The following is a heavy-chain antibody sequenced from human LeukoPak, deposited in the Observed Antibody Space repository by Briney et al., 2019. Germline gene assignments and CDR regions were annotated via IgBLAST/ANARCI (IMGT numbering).Heavy chain of an antibody. V-gene: IGHV3-30*02. CDR1: GFTFSNFG. CDR3: AKDQAGTWGLDY. D-gene: IGHD3-10*01. CDR2: VRPDGSSQ. Sequence: SGGSLRLCCAASGFTFSNFGMHWVRQAPGKGLEWVAFVRPDGSSQYYADSVKGRFTISRDNSKNTLYLQMNSLRAEDTAFYYCAKDQAGTWGLDYWGQGTLVTVSS. J-gene: IGHJ4*02.